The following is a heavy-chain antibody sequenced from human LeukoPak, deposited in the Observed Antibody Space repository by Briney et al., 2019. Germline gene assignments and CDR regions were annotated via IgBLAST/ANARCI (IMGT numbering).Heavy chain of an antibody. Sequence: PGGSLRLSCAASGFTFSSYWMHWVRQAPGKGLVWVSRINSDGSSTSYADSVKGRFTISRDNAKNTLYLQMNSLRAEDTAVYYCAREGQQLVGGWFDPWGQGTLVTVSS. D-gene: IGHD6-13*01. CDR1: GFTFSSYW. J-gene: IGHJ5*02. CDR2: INSDGSST. V-gene: IGHV3-74*01. CDR3: AREGQQLVGGWFDP.